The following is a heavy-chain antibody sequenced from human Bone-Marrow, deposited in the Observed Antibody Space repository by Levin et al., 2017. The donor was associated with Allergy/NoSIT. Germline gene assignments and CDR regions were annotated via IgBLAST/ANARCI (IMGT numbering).Heavy chain of an antibody. Sequence: GGSLRLSCVASGFTFNIYAMTWVRQAPGKGLEWVSHISGADGSTYYTDSVRGRFTISRDDSKNTLFLQMSSLRAEDTAVYHCAKGNWAGRHFDSWGQGTLVTVSS. J-gene: IGHJ4*02. CDR1: GFTFNIYA. D-gene: IGHD2/OR15-2a*01. V-gene: IGHV3-23*01. CDR2: ISGADGST. CDR3: AKGNWAGRHFDS.